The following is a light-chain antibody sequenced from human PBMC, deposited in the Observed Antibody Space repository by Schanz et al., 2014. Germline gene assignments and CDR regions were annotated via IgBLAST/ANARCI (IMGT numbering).Light chain of an antibody. CDR2: VNSDGSH. CDR1: SGHSSYA. J-gene: IGLJ3*02. CDR3: QTWGTGV. Sequence: QSVLTQSPSASASLGASVRLTCTLSSGHSSYAIAWHQQQPETGPRYLMKVNSDGSHTKGDGIPDRFSGSSSGAERYLSVSRLQSEDEADYYCQTWGTGVFGGGTKLTVL. V-gene: IGLV4-69*01.